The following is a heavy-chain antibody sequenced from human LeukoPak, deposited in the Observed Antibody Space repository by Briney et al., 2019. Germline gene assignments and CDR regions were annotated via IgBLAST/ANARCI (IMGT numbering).Heavy chain of an antibody. CDR1: GGTFSSYA. V-gene: IGHV1-69*04. D-gene: IGHD4-17*01. CDR3: ARNPGHDYGDYFDY. J-gene: IGHJ4*02. Sequence: SVKVSWKASGGTFSSYAISWVRQAPGQGLEWMGRIIPILGIANYAQKFQGRVTITADKSTSTAYMELSSLRSEDTAVYYCARNPGHDYGDYFDYWGQGTLVTVSS. CDR2: IIPILGIA.